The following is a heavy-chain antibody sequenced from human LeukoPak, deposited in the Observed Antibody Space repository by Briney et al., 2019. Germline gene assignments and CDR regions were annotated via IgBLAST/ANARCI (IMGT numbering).Heavy chain of an antibody. CDR1: GVTFSSYW. Sequence: PGGALRLSCGASGVTFSSYWVHGVRQGRGKGVGWGLRVNSDESMRTYADSVNGGVTISRDNAKNTLYLQRKSLRAEHTAVYYCARGHLPTPRSAMDVWGQGTTVTVSS. CDR2: VNSDESMR. D-gene: IGHD3-3*02. J-gene: IGHJ6*02. CDR3: ARGHLPTPRSAMDV. V-gene: IGHV3-74*01.